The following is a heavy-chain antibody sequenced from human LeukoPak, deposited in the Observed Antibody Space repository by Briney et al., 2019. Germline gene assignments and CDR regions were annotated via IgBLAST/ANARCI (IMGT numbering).Heavy chain of an antibody. CDR2: ISSSSSYI. D-gene: IGHD3-3*01. J-gene: IGHJ5*02. V-gene: IGHV3-21*01. CDR1: GFTFSSYS. Sequence: GGSLRLPCAASGFTFSSYSMNWVRQAPGKGLEWVSSISSSSSYIYYADSVEGRFTISRDNAKNSLYLQMNSLRAEDTAVYYCARGPLGTIFGVVTYNWFDPWGQGTLVTVSS. CDR3: ARGPLGTIFGVVTYNWFDP.